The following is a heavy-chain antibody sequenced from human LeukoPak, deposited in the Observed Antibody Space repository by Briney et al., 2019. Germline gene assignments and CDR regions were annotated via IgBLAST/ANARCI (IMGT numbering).Heavy chain of an antibody. CDR2: ITSSSSYI. V-gene: IGHV3-21*01. J-gene: IGHJ4*02. Sequence: GGSRRLSCAASGFTFSSYSMNWVRQAPGKGREWVASITSSSSYIYYADSVKGRFTTSRDNAKTSLYLQMNSLRAEDTAVYYCARHLSGVTGYTYGRGIDYWGQGTLVTVCS. CDR3: ARHLSGVTGYTYGRGIDY. D-gene: IGHD5-18*01. CDR1: GFTFSSYS.